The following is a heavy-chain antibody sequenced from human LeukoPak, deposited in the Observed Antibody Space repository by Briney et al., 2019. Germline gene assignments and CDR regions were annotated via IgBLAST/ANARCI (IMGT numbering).Heavy chain of an antibody. D-gene: IGHD3-3*01. V-gene: IGHV3-74*01. J-gene: IGHJ5*02. CDR1: GFTFSSYW. CDR3: ARDVRLIFGVVITANWFDP. CDR2: INSDGSST. Sequence: GGSLRLSCAASGFTFSSYWMHWVRQAPGKGLVWVSRINSDGSSTSYADSGKGRFTISRDNAKNTLYLQMNSLRAEDTAVYYCARDVRLIFGVVITANWFDPWGQGTLVTVSS.